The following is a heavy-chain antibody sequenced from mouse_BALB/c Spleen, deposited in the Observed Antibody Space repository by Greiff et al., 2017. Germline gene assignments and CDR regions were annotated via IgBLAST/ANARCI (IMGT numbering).Heavy chain of an antibody. CDR1: GFAFSSYD. V-gene: IGHV5-12-1*01. D-gene: IGHD2-4*01. Sequence: DVMLVESGGGLVKPGGSLKLSCAASGFAFSSYDMSWVRQTPEKRLEWVAYISSGGGSTYYPDTVKGRFTISRDNAKNTLYLQMSSLKSEDTAMYYCARATMITTWFAYWGQGTLVTVSA. CDR3: ARATMITTWFAY. J-gene: IGHJ3*01. CDR2: ISSGGGST.